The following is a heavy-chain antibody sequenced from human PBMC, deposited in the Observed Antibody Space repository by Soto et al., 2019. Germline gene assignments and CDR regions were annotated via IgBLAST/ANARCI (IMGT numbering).Heavy chain of an antibody. Sequence: GGSLRLSCAASGFTFSSYWMSWVRQAPGKGLEWVANIKQDGSEKYYVDSVKGRFTISRDNAKNSLYLQMNSLRAEDTAVYYCARESLQWDSNYYYYGMDVWGQGTTVTVSS. V-gene: IGHV3-7*05. CDR2: IKQDGSEK. CDR1: GFTFSSYW. CDR3: ARESLQWDSNYYYYGMDV. J-gene: IGHJ6*02. D-gene: IGHD1-26*01.